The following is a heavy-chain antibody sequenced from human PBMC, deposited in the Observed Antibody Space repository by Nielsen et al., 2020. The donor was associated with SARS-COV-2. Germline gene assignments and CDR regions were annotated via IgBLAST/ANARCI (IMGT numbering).Heavy chain of an antibody. J-gene: IGHJ4*02. Sequence: GESLKISCAASGFTFGSYGMHWVCQAPGKGLEWLAVIWYDGSEIYYADSVNGRFTISRDTSKNTLYLQMNSLRVEDTAVYYCTRAPYSSGDFDFWGQGTLVTVSS. CDR1: GFTFGSYG. D-gene: IGHD6-25*01. V-gene: IGHV3-33*01. CDR2: IWYDGSEI. CDR3: TRAPYSSGDFDF.